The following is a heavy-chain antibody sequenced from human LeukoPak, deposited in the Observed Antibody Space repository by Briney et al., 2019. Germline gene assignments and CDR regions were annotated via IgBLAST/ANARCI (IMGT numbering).Heavy chain of an antibody. J-gene: IGHJ4*02. CDR1: GFTFSSYS. CDR2: ISSSSSYI. D-gene: IGHD3-9*01. Sequence: GSLRLSCAASGFTFSSYSMNWVRQAPGKGLEWVSSISSSSSYIYYADSVKGRFTISRDNAKNSLYLQMNSLRAEDTAVYYCARDILTGYPYYGAFDYWGQGTLVTVSS. CDR3: ARDILTGYPYYGAFDY. V-gene: IGHV3-21*01.